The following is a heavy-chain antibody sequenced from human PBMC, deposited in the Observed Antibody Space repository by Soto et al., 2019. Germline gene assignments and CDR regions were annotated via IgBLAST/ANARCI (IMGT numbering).Heavy chain of an antibody. CDR1: GFTFNYYA. Sequence: QVQLVESGGSVVQPGRSLRLSCAASGFTFNYYAMHWVRQAPGKGLEWVAAISNDGGNKYYADSVQGRFTISRDNSKNTLDLQMNSLRAEDTAVYYCARSEMGYRNGYYYFGMDVWGQGTTVTVSS. D-gene: IGHD5-18*01. CDR2: ISNDGGNK. V-gene: IGHV3-30-3*01. J-gene: IGHJ6*02. CDR3: ARSEMGYRNGYYYFGMDV.